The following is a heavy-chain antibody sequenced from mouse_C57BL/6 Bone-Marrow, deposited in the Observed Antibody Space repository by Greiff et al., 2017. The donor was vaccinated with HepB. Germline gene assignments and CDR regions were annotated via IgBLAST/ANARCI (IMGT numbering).Heavy chain of an antibody. Sequence: EVQLVEPGGDLVKPGGSLKLSCAASGFTFSSYGMSWVRQTPDKRLEWVATISSGGSYTYYPDSVKGRFTISRDNAKNTLYLQMSSLKSEDTAMYYCARHDYWGQGTTLTVSS. CDR3: ARHDY. V-gene: IGHV5-6*01. CDR1: GFTFSSYG. CDR2: ISSGGSYT. J-gene: IGHJ2*01.